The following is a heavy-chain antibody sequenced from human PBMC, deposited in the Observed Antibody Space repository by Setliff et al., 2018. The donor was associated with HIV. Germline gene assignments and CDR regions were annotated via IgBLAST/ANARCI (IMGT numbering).Heavy chain of an antibody. V-gene: IGHV4-39*01. CDR2: IYYSGST. D-gene: IGHD3-22*01. CDR3: ASRVYYYDSNNFLREEGFDP. CDR1: GGSISNSRYY. J-gene: IGHJ5*02. Sequence: SETLSLTCTVSGGSISNSRYYWSWIRQPPGKGLEWIGSIYYSGSTYYNPSLKSRVTISVDTSKNQFSLKLSSVTAADAAVYYCASRVYYYDSNNFLREEGFDPWGQGTPVTVSS.